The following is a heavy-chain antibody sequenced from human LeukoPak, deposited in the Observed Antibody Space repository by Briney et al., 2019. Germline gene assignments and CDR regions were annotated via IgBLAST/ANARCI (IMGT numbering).Heavy chain of an antibody. J-gene: IGHJ4*02. CDR2: IRCDGSNK. D-gene: IGHD3-3*01. V-gene: IGHV3-30*02. CDR1: GFTFSSYA. Sequence: PGRSLRLSCAASGFTFSSYAMHWVRQAPGKGLEWVAFIRCDGSNKYYADSVKGRFTISRDNSKNTLYLQMNSPRAEDTAVYYCAKDLIPTTIFGVVSDYWGQGTLVTVSS. CDR3: AKDLIPTTIFGVVSDY.